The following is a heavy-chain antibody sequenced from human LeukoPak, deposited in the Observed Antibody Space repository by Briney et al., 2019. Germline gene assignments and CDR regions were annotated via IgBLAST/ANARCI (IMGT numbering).Heavy chain of an antibody. CDR1: GFTFSSYG. J-gene: IGHJ4*02. D-gene: IGHD3-9*01. Sequence: PGSSLRLSCAASGFTFSSYGMHWVRQAPGKGLEWVAVISYDGSNEDYADSVKGRFTIYRDNSKNTLYLQMNSLRAEDTAVYYCAKGENYDILTGYDYWGQGTLVTVSS. CDR3: AKGENYDILTGYDY. CDR2: ISYDGSNE. V-gene: IGHV3-30*18.